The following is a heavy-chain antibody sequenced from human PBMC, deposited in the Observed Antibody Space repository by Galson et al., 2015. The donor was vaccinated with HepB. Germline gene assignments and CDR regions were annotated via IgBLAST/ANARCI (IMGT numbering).Heavy chain of an antibody. J-gene: IGHJ6*02. V-gene: IGHV3-21*01. Sequence: LRLSCAASGFTFSSYSMNWVRQAPGKGLEWVSSISSSSSYIYYADSVKGRFTISRDNAKNSLYLQMNSLRAEDTAVYYCARDLELRYYYYGMDVWGQGTTVTVSS. CDR2: ISSSSSYI. CDR1: GFTFSSYS. CDR3: ARDLELRYYYYGMDV. D-gene: IGHD4-23*01.